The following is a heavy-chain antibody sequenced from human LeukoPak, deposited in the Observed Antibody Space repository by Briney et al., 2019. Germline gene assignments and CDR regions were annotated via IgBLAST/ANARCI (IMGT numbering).Heavy chain of an antibody. CDR3: ARDGEVHLLCHYYYYGMDV. V-gene: IGHV3-30-3*01. Sequence: GGSLRLSCAASGFTFSSYAMHWVRQAPGKGLEWVAVISYDGSNKYYADSVKGRFTISRDNSKNTLYLQMNSLRAEDTAVYYCARDGEVHLLCHYYYYGMDVWGQGTTVTVSS. CDR1: GFTFSSYA. CDR2: ISYDGSNK. J-gene: IGHJ6*02. D-gene: IGHD1-1*01.